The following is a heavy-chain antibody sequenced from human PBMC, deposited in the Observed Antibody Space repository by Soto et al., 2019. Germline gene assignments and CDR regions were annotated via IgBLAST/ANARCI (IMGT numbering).Heavy chain of an antibody. CDR1: GFSFSNYW. CDR3: ARAGGYDFWSLFDP. Sequence: PGGSLRLSCVASGFSFSNYWMTWVRQAPGKGPEWVANIKQDGSEKSYLDSVKGRFSISRDNAKNSVFLQMNSLRADDTAVYHCARAGGYDFWSLFDPWGQGTLVTVSS. V-gene: IGHV3-7*01. J-gene: IGHJ5*02. D-gene: IGHD3-3*01. CDR2: IKQDGSEK.